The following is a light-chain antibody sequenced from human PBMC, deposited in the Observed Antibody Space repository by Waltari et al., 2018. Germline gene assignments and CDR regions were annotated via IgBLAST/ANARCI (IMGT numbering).Light chain of an antibody. CDR2: GAS. CDR3: QQYGSSLYMYT. J-gene: IGKJ2*01. Sequence: EIVLTQSPGTLSLSPGERATLPCRASQRVSSSYLAWYQQKPGQAPRLLIYGASSRATGIPDRFSGSGSGTDFTLTISRLEPEDFAVYYCQQYGSSLYMYTFGQGTKLEIK. V-gene: IGKV3-20*01. CDR1: QRVSSSY.